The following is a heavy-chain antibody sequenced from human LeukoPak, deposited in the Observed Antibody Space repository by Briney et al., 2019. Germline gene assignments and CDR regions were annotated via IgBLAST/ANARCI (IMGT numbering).Heavy chain of an antibody. CDR1: GGSISSYY. V-gene: IGHV4-59*01. CDR3: ASSPAAMGGYSYGYFDY. D-gene: IGHD5-18*01. Sequence: SETLSLTCTVSGGSISSYYWSWIRQPPGKGLEWIGYIYYSGSTNYNPSLKSRVTISVDTSKNQFSLKLSSVTAADTAVYYCASSPAAMGGYSYGYFDYWGQGTLVTVSS. J-gene: IGHJ4*02. CDR2: IYYSGST.